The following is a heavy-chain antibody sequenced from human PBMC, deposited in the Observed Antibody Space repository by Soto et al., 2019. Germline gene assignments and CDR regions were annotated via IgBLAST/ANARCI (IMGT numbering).Heavy chain of an antibody. CDR3: ARASTGGYGMDV. CDR2: IYYSGST. V-gene: IGHV4-31*03. D-gene: IGHD3-10*01. J-gene: IGHJ6*02. CDR1: GGSISSGGYY. Sequence: PSETLSLTCTVSGGSISSGGYYWSWIRQHPGKGLEWIGYIYYSGSTYYNPSLKSRVTISVDTSKNQFSLKLSSVTAADTAVYYCARASTGGYGMDVWGQGTTVTVSS.